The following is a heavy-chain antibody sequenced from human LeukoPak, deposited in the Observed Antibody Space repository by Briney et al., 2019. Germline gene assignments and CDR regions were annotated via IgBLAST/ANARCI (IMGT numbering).Heavy chain of an antibody. J-gene: IGHJ5*02. CDR3: ATRGKGNWFDP. CDR2: ISAYNGNT. CDR1: GYTFTSYG. D-gene: IGHD5-24*01. V-gene: IGHV1-18*04. Sequence: AASVKVSCKASGYTFTSYGISWVRQAPGQGLEWMGWISAYNGNTNYAQKLQGRVTMTTDTSTSTAYMELRSLRPDDTAVYYCATRGKGNWFDPWGQGTLVTVSS.